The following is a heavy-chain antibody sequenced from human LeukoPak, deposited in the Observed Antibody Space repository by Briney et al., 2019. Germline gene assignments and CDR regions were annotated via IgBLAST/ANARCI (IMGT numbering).Heavy chain of an antibody. CDR3: ARFNHYGDYPLFDY. V-gene: IGHV1-2*04. Sequence: APVKVSCKASGYTFTGYYMHWVRQAPGQGLEWMGWINPNSGGTNYAQKFQGWVTMTRDTSISTAYMELSRLRSDDTAVYYCARFNHYGDYPLFDYWGQGTLVTVSS. D-gene: IGHD4-17*01. J-gene: IGHJ4*02. CDR1: GYTFTGYY. CDR2: INPNSGGT.